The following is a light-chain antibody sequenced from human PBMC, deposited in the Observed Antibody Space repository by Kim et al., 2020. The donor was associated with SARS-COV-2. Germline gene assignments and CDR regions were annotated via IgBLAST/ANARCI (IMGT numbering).Light chain of an antibody. J-gene: IGLJ1*01. Sequence: VSASPGQTASITCSGDKLGDKYACWYQQKPGQSPVLVIYQDSKRPSGIPERFSGSNSGNTATLTISGTQAMDEADYYCQAWDSPYVFGTGTKVTVL. CDR3: QAWDSPYV. CDR2: QDS. CDR1: KLGDKY. V-gene: IGLV3-1*01.